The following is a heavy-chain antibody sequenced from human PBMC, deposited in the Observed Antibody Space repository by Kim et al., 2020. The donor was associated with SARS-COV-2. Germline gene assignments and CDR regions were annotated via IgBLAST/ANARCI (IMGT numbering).Heavy chain of an antibody. J-gene: IGHJ6*02. CDR2: INHSGST. D-gene: IGHD3-10*01. Sequence: SETLSLICAVYGGSFNDYYWSWIRQPPEKGLEWIGEINHSGSTNYNPSLRSRVIISVDTSKNQFSLKLSSVTAADTAVYYCAGGQDVDSGRYGGMDVWG. CDR1: GGSFNDYY. CDR3: AGGQDVDSGRYGGMDV. V-gene: IGHV4-34*01.